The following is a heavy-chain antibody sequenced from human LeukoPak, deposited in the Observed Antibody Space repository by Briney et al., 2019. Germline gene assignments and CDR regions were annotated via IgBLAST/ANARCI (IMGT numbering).Heavy chain of an antibody. V-gene: IGHV3-15*01. Sequence: PGGSLRLSCAASGFDFRSAWMTWVRQTPGKGLEWVGHIKSKDEGGTIYYAAPVKGGFTILRDDSKNTLYLQMNTLKIEDTGVYYCTTDLLRVTVYAIPWNWFDPWGQGTLVTVSS. CDR1: GFDFRSAW. CDR2: IKSKDEGGTI. J-gene: IGHJ5*02. D-gene: IGHD2-8*01. CDR3: TTDLLRVTVYAIPWNWFDP.